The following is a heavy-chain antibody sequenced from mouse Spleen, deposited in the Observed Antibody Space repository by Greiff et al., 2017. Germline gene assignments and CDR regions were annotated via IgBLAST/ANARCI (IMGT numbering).Heavy chain of an antibody. D-gene: IGHD2-14*01. CDR1: GYAFSSYW. V-gene: IGHV1-80*01. J-gene: IGHJ2*01. CDR3: ARKGGYRHSFDY. CDR2: IYPGDGDT. Sequence: LVESGAELVRPGSSVKISCKASGYAFSSYWMNWVKQRPGQGLEWIGQIYPGDGDTNYNGKFKGKATLTADKSSSTAYMQLSSLTSEDSAVYFCARKGGYRHSFDYWGQGTTLTVSS.